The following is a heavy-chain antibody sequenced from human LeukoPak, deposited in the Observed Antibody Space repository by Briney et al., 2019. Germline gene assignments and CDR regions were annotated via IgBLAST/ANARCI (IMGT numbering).Heavy chain of an antibody. D-gene: IGHD4-17*01. CDR1: GGSFSGYY. V-gene: IGHV4-34*01. J-gene: IGHJ4*02. CDR2: INHSGST. Sequence: SETLSLTCAVYGGSFSGYYWSWIRQPPGKGVEWIGEINHSGSTNYNPSLKSRVTISVDTSKNQFSLKLSSVTAADTAVYYCARKPKEDYGDFDYWGQGTLVTVSS. CDR3: ARKPKEDYGDFDY.